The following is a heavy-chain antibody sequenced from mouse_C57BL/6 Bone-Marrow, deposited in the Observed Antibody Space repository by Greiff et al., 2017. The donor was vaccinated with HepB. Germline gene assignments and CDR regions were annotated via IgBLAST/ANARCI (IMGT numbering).Heavy chain of an antibody. Sequence: VQLQQSGAELMKPGASVKLSCKATGYTFTGYWIEWVKQRPGHGLEWIGEILPGSGSTNYNEKFKDKATFTADTSTNPAYMQLSSLSTEDAAIYYSARVENWEGYAMDYWGQGTSVTVSS. CDR1: GYTFTGYW. CDR2: ILPGSGST. J-gene: IGHJ4*01. D-gene: IGHD4-1*01. V-gene: IGHV1-9*01. CDR3: ARVENWEGYAMDY.